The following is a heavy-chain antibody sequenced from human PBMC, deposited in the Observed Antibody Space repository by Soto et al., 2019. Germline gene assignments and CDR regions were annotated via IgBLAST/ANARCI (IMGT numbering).Heavy chain of an antibody. Sequence: SETLSLTCAVYGGSFSGYYWSWIRQPPGKGLEWIGEINHSGSTNYNPSLKSRVTISVDTSKNQFSLKLSSVTAADTAVYYCASGPLKRYCSSTSCFNYYYYGMDVWGQGTTVTVSS. J-gene: IGHJ6*02. CDR2: INHSGST. D-gene: IGHD2-2*01. CDR1: GGSFSGYY. CDR3: ASGPLKRYCSSTSCFNYYYYGMDV. V-gene: IGHV4-34*01.